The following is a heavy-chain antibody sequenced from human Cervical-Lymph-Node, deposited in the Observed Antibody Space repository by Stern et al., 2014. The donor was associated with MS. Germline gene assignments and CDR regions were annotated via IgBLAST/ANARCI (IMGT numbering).Heavy chain of an antibody. V-gene: IGHV3-74*03. D-gene: IGHD3-16*01. CDR1: GFIFSNYW. CDR2: INTDGSST. Sequence: EVQLVESGGDLVQPGGSLRLSCAASGFIFSNYWMQWVRQAPGKGLGWVSHINTDGSSTTYADSVKGRFTTSRDNAKNKLYLQMDDLRAEDTAVYVCVRDNYGTDYWGQGTLVTVSS. J-gene: IGHJ4*02. CDR3: VRDNYGTDY.